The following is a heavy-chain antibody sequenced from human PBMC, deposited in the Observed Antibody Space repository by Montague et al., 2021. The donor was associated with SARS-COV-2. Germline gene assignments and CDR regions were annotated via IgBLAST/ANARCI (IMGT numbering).Heavy chain of an antibody. Sequence: PALVKPTQTLTLTCTFSGFSLSTRGVGVGWIRQPPGKALEWLALIHWDDDERYSPPLESRLTISKDNSKNQVVLTMTKMAPVDTATYYCAHTKAPAGDRWFDPWGQGTPVTVSS. D-gene: IGHD6-13*01. V-gene: IGHV2-5*02. CDR2: IHWDDDE. CDR1: GFSLSTRGVG. CDR3: AHTKAPAGDRWFDP. J-gene: IGHJ5*02.